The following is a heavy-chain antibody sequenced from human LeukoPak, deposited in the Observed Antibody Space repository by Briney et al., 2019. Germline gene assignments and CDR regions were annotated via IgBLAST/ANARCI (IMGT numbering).Heavy chain of an antibody. V-gene: IGHV3-11*04. CDR3: ARADSSGYYTPDAFDI. D-gene: IGHD3-22*01. Sequence: GGSLRLSCSASGFTFSDYYMTWIRQAPGKGLEWVSYISSSGHTIYYADSVKGRFTISRDNAKNSLYLQMNSLRAEDTAVYYCARADSSGYYTPDAFDIWGQGTMVTVSS. CDR2: ISSSGHTI. J-gene: IGHJ3*02. CDR1: GFTFSDYY.